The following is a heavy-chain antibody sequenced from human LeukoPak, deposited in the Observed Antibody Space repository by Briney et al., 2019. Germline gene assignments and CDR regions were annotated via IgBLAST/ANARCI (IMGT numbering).Heavy chain of an antibody. CDR3: ARDHYHKIRVMVTAPDY. CDR2: ISAYNSNT. V-gene: IGHV1-18*01. Sequence: ASVKVSCKASGYTFTSYGINWVRQAPGQGLEWMGWISAYNSNTHYAQKLQGRVTMTRDTSTSTVYMELSSLRSEDTAVYYCARDHYHKIRVMVTAPDYWGQGTLVIVSS. D-gene: IGHD2-21*02. CDR1: GYTFTSYG. J-gene: IGHJ4*02.